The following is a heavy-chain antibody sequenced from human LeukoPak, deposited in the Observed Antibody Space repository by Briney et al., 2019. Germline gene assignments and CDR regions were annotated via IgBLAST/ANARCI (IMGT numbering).Heavy chain of an antibody. CDR2: IYYSGST. CDR3: AREGPMVRGPYDY. J-gene: IGHJ4*02. CDR1: GGSISSSSYY. Sequence: SETLSLTCTVSGGSISSSSYYWGWIRQPPGKGLEWIGSIYYSGSTYYNPSLKSRVTISVDTSKNQFSLKLSSVTAADTAVYYCAREGPMVRGPYDYWGQGTLVTVSP. D-gene: IGHD3-10*01. V-gene: IGHV4-39*02.